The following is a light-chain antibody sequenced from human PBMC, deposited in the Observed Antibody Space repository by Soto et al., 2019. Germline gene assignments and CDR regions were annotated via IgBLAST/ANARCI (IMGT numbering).Light chain of an antibody. Sequence: QSVLTQPASVSGSPGQSITISCTGTIIDIGSYNYVSWYQQHPGRAPQLIIYDVSYRPSGVSDRFSGSKSGNTASLTISGLRAEDEADYYCSSSAGTSTIFGGGTKVTVL. CDR2: DVS. J-gene: IGLJ2*01. V-gene: IGLV2-14*03. CDR1: IIDIGSYNY. CDR3: SSSAGTSTI.